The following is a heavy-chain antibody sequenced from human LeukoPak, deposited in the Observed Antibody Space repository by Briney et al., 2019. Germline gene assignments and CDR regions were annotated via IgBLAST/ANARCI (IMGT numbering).Heavy chain of an antibody. CDR1: GGSISSDGYF. Sequence: PSETLSLTCTVSGGSISSDGYFWSWIRQPPGKGLEWIGYISHSGSTYYNPSLKSRVTMSVDRSQNQFSLGLSSVTAADTAVYYCARDSTMTVHWGQGTLVTVSS. CDR3: ARDSTMTVH. J-gene: IGHJ4*02. CDR2: ISHSGST. V-gene: IGHV4-30-2*01. D-gene: IGHD4-17*01.